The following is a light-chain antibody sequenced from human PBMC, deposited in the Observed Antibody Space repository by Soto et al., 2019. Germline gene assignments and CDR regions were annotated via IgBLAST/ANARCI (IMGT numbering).Light chain of an antibody. V-gene: IGKV2-28*01. Sequence: IVRTQSPLSLPVTPGEPASISCRSSQSLLHSNGYNYLDWYLQKPGQSPQLLIYLGSNRASGVPDRFSGSGSGTDFTLKISRVEAEDVGVYYCMQALQTPRTFGQGTKV. J-gene: IGKJ1*01. CDR2: LGS. CDR1: QSLLHSNGYNY. CDR3: MQALQTPRT.